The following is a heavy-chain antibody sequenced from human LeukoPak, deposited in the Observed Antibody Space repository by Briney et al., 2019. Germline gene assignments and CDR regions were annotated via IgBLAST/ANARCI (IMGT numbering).Heavy chain of an antibody. J-gene: IGHJ4*02. CDR1: GGSISSYY. V-gene: IGHV4-59*01. Sequence: SETLSLTCTVSGGSISSYYWSWIRQPPGKGLEWIGYIYYSGSTNYSPSLKSRVTISVDTSKNQFSLKLSSVTAADTAVYYCARAGRDGYSYFDYWGQGTLVTVSS. D-gene: IGHD5-24*01. CDR2: IYYSGST. CDR3: ARAGRDGYSYFDY.